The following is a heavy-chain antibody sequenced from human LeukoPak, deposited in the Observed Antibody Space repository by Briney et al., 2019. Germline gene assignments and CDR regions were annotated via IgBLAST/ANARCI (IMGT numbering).Heavy chain of an antibody. D-gene: IGHD3-10*01. CDR3: ARDPNYYGSGSYIDY. V-gene: IGHV1-18*01. J-gene: IGHJ4*02. CDR2: ISAYNGNT. CDR1: GYTFTSYG. Sequence: GASVKVSCKASGYTFTSYGISWVRQAPGQGLEWMGWISAYNGNTNYAQKLQGRVTMTTDTSTSTAYMELRSLRSDDTAVYYCARDPNYYGSGSYIDYWGQGTLVTVSS.